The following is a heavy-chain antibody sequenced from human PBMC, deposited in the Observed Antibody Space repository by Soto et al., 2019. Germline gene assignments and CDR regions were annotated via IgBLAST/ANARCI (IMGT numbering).Heavy chain of an antibody. J-gene: IGHJ1*01. CDR2: IYPSDSRT. CDR3: SKFKYSTSVRYLQH. V-gene: IGHV5-51*01. Sequence: EVLLVQSGPEMKKPGESLKISCESSGYTFANYWIGWVRQVPGKGLEWVAIIYPSDSRTIYSPSFQGQVTISADKSISTAYLQWTSLEASDTAIYYCSKFKYSTSVRYLQHWGQGTPVIVSS. D-gene: IGHD6-6*01. CDR1: GYTFANYW.